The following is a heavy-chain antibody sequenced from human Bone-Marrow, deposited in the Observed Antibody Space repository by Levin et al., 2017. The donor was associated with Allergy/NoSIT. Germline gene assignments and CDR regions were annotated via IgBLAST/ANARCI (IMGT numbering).Heavy chain of an antibody. Sequence: PSETLSLTCTVSGGSISSGDYYWRWIRQPPGKGLEWIGYIYYSGSTYYNPSLKSRVTISVDTSKNQFSLKLSSVTAADTAVYYCARDQAVAGTSDAFDIWGQGTMVTVSS. CDR1: GGSISSGDYY. J-gene: IGHJ3*02. CDR2: IYYSGST. V-gene: IGHV4-30-4*01. D-gene: IGHD6-19*01. CDR3: ARDQAVAGTSDAFDI.